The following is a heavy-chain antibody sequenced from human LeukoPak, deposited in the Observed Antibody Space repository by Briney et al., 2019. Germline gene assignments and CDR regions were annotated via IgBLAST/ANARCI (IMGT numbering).Heavy chain of an antibody. D-gene: IGHD3-16*02. CDR2: IIPILGIA. CDR3: GREFTSYDCVWGSYRPSPPDY. CDR1: GGTFSSYA. V-gene: IGHV1-69*04. J-gene: IGHJ4*02. Sequence: ASVKVSCKASGGTFSSYAISWVRQAPGQGLEWMGRIIPILGIANYAQKFQGRVTITADKSTSTAYMELSSLRSEDTAVYYCGREFTSYDCVWGSYRPSPPDYWGQGTLVTVSS.